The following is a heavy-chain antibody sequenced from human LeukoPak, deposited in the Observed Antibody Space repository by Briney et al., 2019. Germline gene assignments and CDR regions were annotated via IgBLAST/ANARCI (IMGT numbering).Heavy chain of an antibody. Sequence: PGGSLRLSCAASGFTFSSYWMHWVRQAPGKGLVWVSRINSDGSSTSYADSVKGRFTISRDNAKNTLYLQMNSPRAEDTAVYYCARDRGGYCTNGVCWAGSFDIWGQGTMVTVSS. CDR3: ARDRGGYCTNGVCWAGSFDI. V-gene: IGHV3-74*01. CDR1: GFTFSSYW. J-gene: IGHJ3*02. CDR2: INSDGSST. D-gene: IGHD2-8*01.